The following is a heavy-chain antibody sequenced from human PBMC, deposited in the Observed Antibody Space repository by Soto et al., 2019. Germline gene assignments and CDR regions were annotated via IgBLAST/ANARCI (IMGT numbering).Heavy chain of an antibody. V-gene: IGHV3-72*01. CDR1: GFSFSDHY. J-gene: IGHJ5*02. Sequence: HPGGSLRLSCAASGFSFSDHYMDWVRQAPGKGLEWVGRTRNKANSYYTEYAASVKGRFTISRDESKNSLYPQLGSLKTEDTAVYFCARGRYCVGGSCSLRLDLSGRGTLVTVSS. CDR2: TRNKANSYYT. CDR3: ARGRYCVGGSCSLRLDL. D-gene: IGHD2-15*01.